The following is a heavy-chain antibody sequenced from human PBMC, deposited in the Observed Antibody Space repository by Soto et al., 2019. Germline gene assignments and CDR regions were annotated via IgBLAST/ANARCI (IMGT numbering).Heavy chain of an antibody. D-gene: IGHD6-19*01. J-gene: IGHJ4*02. CDR3: ARDHSYSSGWYDY. V-gene: IGHV1-46*01. CDR1: GYTFPSYY. Sequence: ASVTVSCKASGYTFPSYYLHWVRQAPGQGLAWMGIINPSGGSTSYAQKVQGSVTMTRDKSTSTVAMEPSSLSSEDAAVYYCARDHSYSSGWYDYWGQGTLVTVSS. CDR2: INPSGGST.